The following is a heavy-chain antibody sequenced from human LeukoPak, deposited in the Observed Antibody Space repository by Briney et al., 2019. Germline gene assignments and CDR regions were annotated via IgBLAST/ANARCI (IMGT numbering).Heavy chain of an antibody. Sequence: SETLSLTCTVSGGSISNYYWSWLRQPPGKGLEWIGYVYYSGSTKYNPSLKSRVTISVDTSKNQFSLQLSSVTAADTAVYYCVRDNYSGSRNYGMDVWGQGTTVTVSS. D-gene: IGHD1-26*01. CDR3: VRDNYSGSRNYGMDV. CDR2: VYYSGST. V-gene: IGHV4-59*01. J-gene: IGHJ6*02. CDR1: GGSISNYY.